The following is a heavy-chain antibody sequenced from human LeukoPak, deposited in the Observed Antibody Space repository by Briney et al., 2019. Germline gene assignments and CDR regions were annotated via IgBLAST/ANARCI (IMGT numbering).Heavy chain of an antibody. J-gene: IGHJ4*02. Sequence: GGSLRLSCAASGITFSSYGMSWVRQAPGKGLEWVSSISSSSSYIYYADSVKGRFTISRDNAKNSLYLQMSSLRAEDTAMYYCARGSSGYSYILSYWGQGALVTVSS. CDR1: GITFSSYG. CDR2: ISSSSSYI. CDR3: ARGSSGYSYILSY. D-gene: IGHD5-18*01. V-gene: IGHV3-21*04.